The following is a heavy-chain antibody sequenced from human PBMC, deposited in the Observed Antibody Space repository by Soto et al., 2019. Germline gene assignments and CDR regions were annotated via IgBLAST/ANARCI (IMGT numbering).Heavy chain of an antibody. CDR2: ISYDGSNK. V-gene: IGHV3-30-3*01. J-gene: IGHJ5*02. Sequence: GGSLRLSCAASGFTFSSYAMHWVRQAPGKGLEWVAVISYDGSNKYYADSVKGRFTISRDNSKNTLYLQMNSLRAEDTAVYYCAKERASSSWYRKNWFDPWGQGTLVTVSS. D-gene: IGHD6-13*01. CDR1: GFTFSSYA. CDR3: AKERASSSWYRKNWFDP.